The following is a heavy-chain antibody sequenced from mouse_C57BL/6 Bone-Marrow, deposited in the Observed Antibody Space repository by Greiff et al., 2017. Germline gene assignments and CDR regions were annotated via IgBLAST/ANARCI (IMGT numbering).Heavy chain of an antibody. CDR3: ARDRYGNLDY. Sequence: QVQLQQSGAELVKPGASVKMSCKASGYTFTSYWITWVKQRPGQGLEWIGDIYPGSGSTKYNEKFKSKATLTVDTSSSTAYMQLSSLTSEDSAVYYCARDRYGNLDYWGQGTTLTVSS. CDR2: IYPGSGST. J-gene: IGHJ2*01. V-gene: IGHV1-55*01. D-gene: IGHD2-1*01. CDR1: GYTFTSYW.